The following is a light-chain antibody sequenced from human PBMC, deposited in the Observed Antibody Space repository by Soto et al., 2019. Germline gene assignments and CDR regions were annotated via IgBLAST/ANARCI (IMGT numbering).Light chain of an antibody. V-gene: IGKV1-5*01. CDR3: QQYETFSGT. CDR1: QSVSGW. CDR2: DAS. Sequence: DIQMTQSPSTLSASVGDTVTVTCRASQSVSGWFAWYQQKPGEAPKLLIYDASALPRGVPSRFSGSGSGTKSSLTIASLQPDDFATYYCQQYETFSGTFGPRTKVEI. J-gene: IGKJ1*01.